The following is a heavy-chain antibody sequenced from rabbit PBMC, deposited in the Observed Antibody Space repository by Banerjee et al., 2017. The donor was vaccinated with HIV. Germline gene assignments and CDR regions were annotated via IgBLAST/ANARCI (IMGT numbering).Heavy chain of an antibody. V-gene: IGHV1S47*01. Sequence: QEQLVESGGGLVQPEGSLTLTCKASGFDFSSYGVSWVRQAPGKGLEWIGYIDPIFGITYYATWVNGRFSISRENTQNTVSLQMNSLTAADTATYFCARDGYEGYGVQWDLWGPGTLVTVS. J-gene: IGHJ4*01. CDR3: ARDGYEGYGVQWDL. CDR2: IDPIFGIT. D-gene: IGHD6-1*01. CDR1: GFDFSSYG.